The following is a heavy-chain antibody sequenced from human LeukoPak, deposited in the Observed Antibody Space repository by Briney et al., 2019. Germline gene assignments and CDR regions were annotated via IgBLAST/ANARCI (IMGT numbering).Heavy chain of an antibody. Sequence: PRGSMTPACAAAVLTFSSLGINGLRQPQGKGREWGSGISGSGGGTYYADSVKGRFTISRDNSNQMLHLQINSLIAEDTAIYYCAKDDAWLRFEHWGRGTPVSVSS. D-gene: IGHD5-12*01. CDR1: VLTFSSLG. CDR3: AKDDAWLRFEH. J-gene: IGHJ4*02. V-gene: IGHV3-23*01. CDR2: ISGSGGGT.